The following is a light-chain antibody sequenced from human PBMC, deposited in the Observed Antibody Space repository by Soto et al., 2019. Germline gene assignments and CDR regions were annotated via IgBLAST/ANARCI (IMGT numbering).Light chain of an antibody. CDR3: QQSYITPAG. CDR2: AAS. CDR1: QSISTH. J-gene: IGKJ4*01. Sequence: DIQMTQSPSSLSASVGDRVTITFRASQSISTHLNWYQQKPGKAPNLLIYAASSLQSGVPSRFSGSGSGTEFTLTISSLQPEDFATYFCQQSYITPAGFGGGTKVDIK. V-gene: IGKV1-39*01.